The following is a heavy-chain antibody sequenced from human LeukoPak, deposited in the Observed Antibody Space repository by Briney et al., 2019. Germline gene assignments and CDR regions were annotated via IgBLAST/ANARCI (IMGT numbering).Heavy chain of an antibody. J-gene: IGHJ4*02. Sequence: GGSLRLSCAASGFTFSSYSMNWVRQAPGKGLEWVSYISSSSSNIYYADSVKGRFTISRDNAKNSLYLQMNSLRAEDTAVYYCARSSTTYYYDSGSHYWGQGTLVTVSS. V-gene: IGHV3-48*04. CDR2: ISSSSSNI. CDR1: GFTFSSYS. D-gene: IGHD3-22*01. CDR3: ARSSTTYYYDSGSHY.